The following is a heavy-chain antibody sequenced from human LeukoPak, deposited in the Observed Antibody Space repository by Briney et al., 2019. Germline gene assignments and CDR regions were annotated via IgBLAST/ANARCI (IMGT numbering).Heavy chain of an antibody. Sequence: GGSLRLSCAASGITFDSHWMSWIRQAPGKGLEWVSAISGSGGSTYYADFVKGRFTISRDNSKNTLYLQMNSLRAEDTAVYYCAKDLRGIAAAGTGGDNWFDPWGQGTLVTVSS. J-gene: IGHJ5*02. D-gene: IGHD6-13*01. CDR1: GITFDSHW. CDR2: ISGSGGST. CDR3: AKDLRGIAAAGTGGDNWFDP. V-gene: IGHV3-23*01.